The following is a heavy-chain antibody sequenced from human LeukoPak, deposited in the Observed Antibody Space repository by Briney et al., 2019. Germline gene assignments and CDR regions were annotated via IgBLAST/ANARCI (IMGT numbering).Heavy chain of an antibody. CDR1: GFTFSSYS. CDR3: ARDLGSRKNAFDI. J-gene: IGHJ3*02. Sequence: GGSLRLSCAASGFTFSSYSMNWVRRAPGKGLEWVSSISSSSSYIYYADSVKGRFTISRDNAKNSLYLQMNSLRAEDTAVYYCARDLGSRKNAFDIWGQGTMVTVSS. D-gene: IGHD3-10*01. V-gene: IGHV3-21*04. CDR2: ISSSSSYI.